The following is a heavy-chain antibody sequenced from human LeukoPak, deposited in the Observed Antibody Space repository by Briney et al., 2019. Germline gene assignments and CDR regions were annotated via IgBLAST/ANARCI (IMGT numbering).Heavy chain of an antibody. Sequence: SETLSLTCTVSGGSISSYYWSCIRHPPGKGLEWIGHIYYSGSTSYNPSLKSRVTISVDTSKTQFSLTLNSVTAADTAMYYFSRHAQDKAMVTPLYYVDFWGQGPVVTVSS. J-gene: IGHJ4*02. CDR1: GGSISSYY. V-gene: IGHV4-59*08. D-gene: IGHD5-18*01. CDR2: IYYSGST. CDR3: SRHAQDKAMVTPLYYVDF.